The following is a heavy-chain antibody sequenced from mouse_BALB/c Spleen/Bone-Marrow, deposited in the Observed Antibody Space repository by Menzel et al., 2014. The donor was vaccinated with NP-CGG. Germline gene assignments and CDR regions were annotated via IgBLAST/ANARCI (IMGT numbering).Heavy chain of an antibody. CDR3: ARWEYYAMDY. Sequence: VQLKESGAELVKPGASVKLSCTASGFNIKDTYMHWVKQRPEQGLEWIGRIDPANGNTKYDPKFQGKATITVDTSSNTAYLQLSSLTSEDTAVYYCARWEYYAMDYWGQGTSVIVSS. V-gene: IGHV14-3*02. J-gene: IGHJ4*01. CDR1: GFNIKDTY. D-gene: IGHD4-1*01. CDR2: IDPANGNT.